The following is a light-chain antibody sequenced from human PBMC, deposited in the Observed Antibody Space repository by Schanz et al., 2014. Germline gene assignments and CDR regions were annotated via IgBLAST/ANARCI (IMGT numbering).Light chain of an antibody. CDR3: QQYNSYLLT. Sequence: DIQMTQSPSTLSASVGARVTITCRASQSINNWLAWYQQKPGMAPRLLIYKASSLDSEVPSRFTGSGSGTEFTLTISSLQPDDFATYYCQQYNSYLLTFGGGTKVEIK. V-gene: IGKV1-5*03. J-gene: IGKJ4*01. CDR1: QSINNW. CDR2: KAS.